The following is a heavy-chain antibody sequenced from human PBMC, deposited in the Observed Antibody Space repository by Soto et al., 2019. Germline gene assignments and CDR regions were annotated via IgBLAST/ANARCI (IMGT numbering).Heavy chain of an antibody. Sequence: EVQLVESGGGLIQPGGSLRLSCAASGFAVSSKYMTWVRQAPGKGLEWVSVIYGGGTTYYADSAKGRFTNSRDTSKNTLYLQMNSLRAEYKAVYYCVQTTGWPGFDFWGQGTLVTVSS. CDR2: IYGGGTT. D-gene: IGHD6-19*01. CDR3: VQTTGWPGFDF. V-gene: IGHV3-53*01. J-gene: IGHJ4*02. CDR1: GFAVSSKY.